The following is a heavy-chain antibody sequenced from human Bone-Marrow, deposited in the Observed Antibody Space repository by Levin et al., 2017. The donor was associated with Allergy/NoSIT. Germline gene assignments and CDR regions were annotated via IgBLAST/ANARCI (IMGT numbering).Heavy chain of an antibody. D-gene: IGHD2-2*01. CDR3: ARDYCSSPNCDTYYFYGMDV. J-gene: IGHJ6*02. Sequence: GASVKVSCKTSGYSFIKHGITWVRQAPGQGLEWIGWIGGYNGDKYYAQNLQGRVTMTIQSFTTTAHMELRSLTSDDTAVYYCARDYCSSPNCDTYYFYGMDVWGQGTTVIVS. CDR2: IGGYNGDK. CDR1: GYSFIKHG. V-gene: IGHV1-18*04.